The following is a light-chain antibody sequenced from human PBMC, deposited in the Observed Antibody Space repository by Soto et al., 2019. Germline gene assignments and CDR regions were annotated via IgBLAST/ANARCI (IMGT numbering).Light chain of an antibody. CDR2: DAS. CDR1: QSMNDW. V-gene: IGKV1-5*01. J-gene: IGKJ1*01. CDR3: LRYNAFSQT. Sequence: DILMTQSPSTLSASVGDRVTITCRASQSMNDWLAWYQQKPEKPPKVLIYDASSLQSGVPSRFSGSGSGTEFTLTIGSLQPDDVATYYCLRYNAFSQTFGQGTKVEI.